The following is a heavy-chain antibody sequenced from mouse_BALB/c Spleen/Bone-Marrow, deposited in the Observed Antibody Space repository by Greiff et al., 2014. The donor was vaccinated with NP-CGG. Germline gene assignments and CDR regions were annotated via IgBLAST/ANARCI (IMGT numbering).Heavy chain of an antibody. CDR2: ITNGGDNT. J-gene: IGHJ4*01. CDR1: GFAFSRYD. V-gene: IGHV5-12-1*01. CDR3: VRHKNYYAMDY. Sequence: DVKLVESGGGLVKPGGSLKLSRAASGFAFSRYDMSWVRQTPEKRLEWVAYITNGGDNTYYPDTVKGRFTISRDNAKNTLYLQMSSLKSEDTAMYYCVRHKNYYAMDYWGQGTSVTVSS.